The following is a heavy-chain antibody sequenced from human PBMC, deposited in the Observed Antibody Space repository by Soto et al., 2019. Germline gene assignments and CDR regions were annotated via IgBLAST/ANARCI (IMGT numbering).Heavy chain of an antibody. J-gene: IGHJ5*02. CDR2: IYHSGST. D-gene: IGHD3-10*01. CDR3: ARLLFGAANWFDP. V-gene: IGHV4-31*03. CDR1: GGSISSGGYY. Sequence: PSETLSLTCTVSGGSISSGGYYWSWIRQHPGKGLEWIGYIYHSGSTYYNPSLKSRVTISVDTSKNQFSLKLSSVTAADTAVYYCARLLFGAANWFDPWGQGTLVTVSS.